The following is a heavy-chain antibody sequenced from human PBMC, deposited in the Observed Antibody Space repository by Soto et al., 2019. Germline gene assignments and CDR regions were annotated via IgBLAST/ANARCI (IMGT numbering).Heavy chain of an antibody. CDR1: GGSISSYY. CDR2: IYYSGST. D-gene: IGHD5-18*01. CDR3: ARVDGGYSYGYFYN. Sequence: SETLSLTCTVSGGSISSYYWSWIRQPPGKGLEWIGYIYYSGSTNYNPSLKSRVTISVDTSKNQFSLKLSSVTAADTAVYYCARVDGGYSYGYFYNWAQGTLVPGSS. V-gene: IGHV4-59*01. J-gene: IGHJ4*02.